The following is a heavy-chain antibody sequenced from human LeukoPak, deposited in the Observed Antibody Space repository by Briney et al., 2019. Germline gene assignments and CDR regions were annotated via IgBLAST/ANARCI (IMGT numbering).Heavy chain of an antibody. D-gene: IGHD3-22*01. J-gene: IGHJ1*01. CDR1: GFTFSSYW. CDR2: IKSDGGT. CDR3: ARAPSEIGGYYPEYFRH. Sequence: GGSLILSCAASGFTFSSYWMHWVRQAPGKGLVWVSRIKSDGGTNYADSVKGRFTISRDNAKNTLSLQMNSLRAEDTGVYYCARAPSEIGGYYPEYFRHWGQGTLVTVSS. V-gene: IGHV3-74*01.